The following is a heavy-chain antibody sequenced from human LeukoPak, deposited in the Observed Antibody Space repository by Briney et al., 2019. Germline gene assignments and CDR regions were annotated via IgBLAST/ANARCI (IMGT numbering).Heavy chain of an antibody. CDR1: GFSFSSYG. D-gene: IGHD3-10*01. CDR3: AKAGHFDYYGDN. V-gene: IGHV3-33*06. J-gene: IGHJ4*02. CDR2: IWFDGSIK. Sequence: GRSLRLSCATSGFSFSSYGMHWVRQAPGKGLEWVAVIWFDGSIKYYAESVRGRFTISRDNSKNTLYLQMNSLRVEDTAVYYCAKAGHFDYYGDNWGQGCLVTVSS.